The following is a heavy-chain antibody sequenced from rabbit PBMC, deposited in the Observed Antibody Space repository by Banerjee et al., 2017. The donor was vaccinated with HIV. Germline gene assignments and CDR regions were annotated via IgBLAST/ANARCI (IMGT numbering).Heavy chain of an antibody. CDR1: EFFFSFSNW. D-gene: IGHD1-1*01. V-gene: IGHV1S45*01. J-gene: IGHJ4*01. CDR3: ARGTGIIGWNFGL. Sequence: QEQLEESGGDLVKPEGSLTLTRTASEFFFSFSNWICWVRQAPGKGLEWIACIHSVSGSTYYANWAKGRFTISKASSPTVTLQMTSLTAADTATYFCARGTGIIGWNFGLWGQGTLVTVS. CDR2: IHSVSGST.